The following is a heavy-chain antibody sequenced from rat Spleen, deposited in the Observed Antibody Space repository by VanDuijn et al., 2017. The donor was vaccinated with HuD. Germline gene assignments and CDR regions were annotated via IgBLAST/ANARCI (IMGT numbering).Heavy chain of an antibody. V-gene: IGHV2-30*01. J-gene: IGHJ2*01. CDR3: ARDDYGGYRGLDY. CDR1: GFSLTSYN. D-gene: IGHD1-11*01. Sequence: QVQLKESGPDLVQPSQTLSLTCTVSGFSLTSYNVHWVRQPTGKGLEWMGVIWTGGSTDYNSALKSRLSISRDTSKSQVFLKMNSLQTEDTATYYCARDDYGGYRGLDYWGQGVMVTVSS. CDR2: IWTGGST.